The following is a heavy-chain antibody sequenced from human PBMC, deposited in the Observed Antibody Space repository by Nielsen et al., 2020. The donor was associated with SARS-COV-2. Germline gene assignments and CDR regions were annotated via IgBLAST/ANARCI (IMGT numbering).Heavy chain of an antibody. CDR2: IHYSGST. J-gene: IGHJ4*02. CDR3: VRIDMATISVDY. V-gene: IGHV4-59*01. D-gene: IGHD5-24*01. Sequence: SETLSLTCTVSGGSFSGYYWTWIRQAPGGALEWIGYIHYSGSTDYNPSLKSRVTISVDTSKNQFSLKVNSVTAADTAVYYCVRIDMATISVDYWGRGTLVTVSS. CDR1: GGSFSGYY.